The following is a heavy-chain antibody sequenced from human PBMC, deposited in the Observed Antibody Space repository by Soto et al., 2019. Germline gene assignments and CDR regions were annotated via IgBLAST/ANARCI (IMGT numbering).Heavy chain of an antibody. CDR2: ISAYNGNT. V-gene: IGHV1-18*04. CDR1: GYTFTRYG. Sequence: QVQLVQSGAEVKKPGSSVKVSCKASGYTFTRYGISWVRQAPGQGLEWMGWISAYNGNTNYAQKLQGRVTMTTVTYTSTAYMELRSLRSDDTAVYYCAIVILEGSCSSTSCPRWFDPWGQVTLVTVSS. D-gene: IGHD2-2*01. CDR3: AIVILEGSCSSTSCPRWFDP. J-gene: IGHJ5*02.